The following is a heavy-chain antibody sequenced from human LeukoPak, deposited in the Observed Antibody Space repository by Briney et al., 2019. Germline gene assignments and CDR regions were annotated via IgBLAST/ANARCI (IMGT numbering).Heavy chain of an antibody. CDR1: GGSISSYY. J-gene: IGHJ4*02. CDR3: ARGLGDY. V-gene: IGHV4-59*01. Sequence: PSETLSLTCTVSGGSISSYYWSWIRQPPGKGLEWIGYIYYSGSTNYIPSLKSRVTISVDTSKNQFSLKLSSVTAADTAVYYCARGLGDYWGQGTLVTVSS. D-gene: IGHD3-3*01. CDR2: IYYSGST.